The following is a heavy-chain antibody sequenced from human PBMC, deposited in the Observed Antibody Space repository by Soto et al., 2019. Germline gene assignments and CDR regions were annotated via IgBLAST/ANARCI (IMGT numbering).Heavy chain of an antibody. CDR2: INHSGST. Sequence: QVQLQQWGAGLLKPSETLSLTCAVYGGSFSGYYWSWIRQPPGKGLEWIGEINHSGSTNYNPSLKSRVTISVDTSKNQFSLKLSSVTAADTAVYYCATILQARYCSGGSCYSYYYMDVWGKGTTVTVSS. CDR3: ATILQARYCSGGSCYSYYYMDV. CDR1: GGSFSGYY. J-gene: IGHJ6*03. D-gene: IGHD2-15*01. V-gene: IGHV4-34*01.